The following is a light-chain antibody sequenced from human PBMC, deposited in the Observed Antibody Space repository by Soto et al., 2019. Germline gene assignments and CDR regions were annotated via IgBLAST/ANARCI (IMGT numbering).Light chain of an antibody. CDR3: ATSGSTLSGV. Sequence: QSVLTQPPSVSAAPGQKVTISCSGSSSNIGNNYVSWYQHLPGAAPKLIIYDNDKRSSGIPDRFSGSKSGTSATLDTTVLPTGDEADYCCATSGSTLSGVFGTGTKVTVL. CDR2: DND. V-gene: IGLV1-51*01. J-gene: IGLJ1*01. CDR1: SSNIGNNY.